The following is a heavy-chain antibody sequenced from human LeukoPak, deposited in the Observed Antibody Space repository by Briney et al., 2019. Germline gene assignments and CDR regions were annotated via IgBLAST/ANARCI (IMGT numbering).Heavy chain of an antibody. V-gene: IGHV3-23*01. J-gene: IGHJ4*02. CDR3: AKDPGGPPGPSFDY. CDR2: ISGSGVST. D-gene: IGHD2-2*01. Sequence: PGGSLRLSCAASGFTFSSYAMSWVRQAPGKGLEWVSAISGSGVSTYYADSVKGRFTISRDNSKNTLYLQMNSLRAEDTAVYYCAKDPGGPPGPSFDYWGQGTLVTVSS. CDR1: GFTFSSYA.